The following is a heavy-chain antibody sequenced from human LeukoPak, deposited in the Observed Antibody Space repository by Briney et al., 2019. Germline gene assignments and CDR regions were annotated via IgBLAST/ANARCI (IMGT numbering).Heavy chain of an antibody. Sequence: GGSLRLSCAASGFTFSSYSMNWVRQAPGKGLEWVSSISSSSSYIYYADSVKGRFTISRDNAQNSLYLQMNSLRPEDTAVYYCVRGCNGGWCFDYWGQGTLVTVSS. CDR3: VRGCNGGWCFDY. V-gene: IGHV3-21*01. D-gene: IGHD6-19*01. CDR2: ISSSSSYI. CDR1: GFTFSSYS. J-gene: IGHJ4*02.